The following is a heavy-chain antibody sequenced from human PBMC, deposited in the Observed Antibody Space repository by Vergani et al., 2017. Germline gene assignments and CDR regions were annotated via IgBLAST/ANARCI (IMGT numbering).Heavy chain of an antibody. D-gene: IGHD3-22*01. CDR2: ISGSGGST. Sequence: EVQLLESGGGLVQPGGSLRLSCAASGFTFSSYAMSWVRQAPGKGLEWVSAISGSGGSTYYADSVKRRFTISRDNSKNTLYLQMNSLRAEDPAVYYCAKGRVITMRVVVPDAFDIWGQGTMVTVSS. J-gene: IGHJ3*02. CDR3: AKGRVITMRVVVPDAFDI. V-gene: IGHV3-23*01. CDR1: GFTFSSYA.